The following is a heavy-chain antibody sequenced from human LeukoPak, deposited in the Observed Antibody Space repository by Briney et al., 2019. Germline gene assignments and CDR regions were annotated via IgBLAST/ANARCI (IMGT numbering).Heavy chain of an antibody. CDR2: IYSGDSDT. Sequence: GESLKICCKGSGYSFTSYWIGCVRQMPGKGLEWMGIIYSGDSDTRYSPSFQGQVTISADKSISTAYLQWSSLKASDTAMHYCASVLGYCSSSSCSPGYGMDVWGQGTTVTVSS. J-gene: IGHJ6*02. D-gene: IGHD2-15*01. V-gene: IGHV5-51*01. CDR1: GYSFTSYW. CDR3: ASVLGYCSSSSCSPGYGMDV.